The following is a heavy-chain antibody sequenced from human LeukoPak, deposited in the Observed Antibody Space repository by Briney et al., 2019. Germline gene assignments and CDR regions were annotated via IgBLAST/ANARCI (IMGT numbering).Heavy chain of an antibody. D-gene: IGHD3-16*01. CDR1: GGSMSSYY. CDR2: IYYSESTNYNPSGST. Sequence: SETLSLTCTVSGGSMSSYYWTWIRQPPGKGLNYLGYIYYSESTNYNPSGSTNYNPSLKSRVTISVDTSKNQFSLKLSSVTAADTAVYYCATHAGGRLSNFDYWGQGTLVTVSS. CDR3: ATHAGGRLSNFDY. J-gene: IGHJ4*02. V-gene: IGHV4-59*08.